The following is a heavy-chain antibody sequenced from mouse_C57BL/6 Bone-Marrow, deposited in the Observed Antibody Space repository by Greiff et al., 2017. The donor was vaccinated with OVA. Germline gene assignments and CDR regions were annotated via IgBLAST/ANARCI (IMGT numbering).Heavy chain of an antibody. CDR1: GFTFSSYT. Sequence: EVMLVESGGGLVKPGGSLKLSCAASGFTFSSYTMSWVRQTPEKRLEWVATISGGGGNTYYPDSVKGRFTISRDNAQNTLYLQMSSLRSEDTALYYCARRGDYSFDYWGQGTTLTVSS. CDR3: ARRGDYSFDY. V-gene: IGHV5-9*01. CDR2: ISGGGGNT. J-gene: IGHJ2*01.